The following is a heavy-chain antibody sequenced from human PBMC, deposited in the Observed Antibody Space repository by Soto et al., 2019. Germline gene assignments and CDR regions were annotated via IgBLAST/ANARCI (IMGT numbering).Heavy chain of an antibody. CDR1: GFTFSRYG. V-gene: IGHV3-33*01. J-gene: IGHJ4*02. CDR2: IWYDGSRK. CDR3: ARCEVGYSYDY. Sequence: QVQLVESGGGVVQPGRSLRLSCAASGFTFSRYGMHWVRQAPGKGLEWVAVIWYDGSRKYHADSVKGRFTISRDNSKNTLYLQMNSLRVEDTAIYYRARCEVGYSYDYWGQGTLVTVSS.